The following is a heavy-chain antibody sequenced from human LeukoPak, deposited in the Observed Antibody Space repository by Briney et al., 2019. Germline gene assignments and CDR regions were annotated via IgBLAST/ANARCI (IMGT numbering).Heavy chain of an antibody. D-gene: IGHD3-22*01. V-gene: IGHV3-23*01. J-gene: IGHJ4*02. CDR2: ISGSGGST. CDR1: GFTFSSYA. Sequence: PAGSLRLSCAASGFTFSSYAMSWVRQAPGKGLEWVSAISGSGGSTYYADSVKGRFTISRDNSKNTLYLQMNSLRAEDTAVYYCAPMGYYYDSSGYYIDYWGQGTLVTVSS. CDR3: APMGYYYDSSGYYIDY.